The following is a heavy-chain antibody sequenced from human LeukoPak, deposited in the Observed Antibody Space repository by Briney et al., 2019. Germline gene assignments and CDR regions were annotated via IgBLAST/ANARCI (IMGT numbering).Heavy chain of an antibody. V-gene: IGHV1-69*13. D-gene: IGHD1-26*01. Sequence: SVKVSCKASGYTFTGYYMHWVRQAPGQGLEWMGGIIPIFGTANYAQKFQGRVTITADESTSTAYMELSSLRSEDTAVYYCVRQQTPHGNFDYWGQGTLVTVSS. CDR2: IIPIFGTA. CDR1: GYTFTGYY. CDR3: VRQQTPHGNFDY. J-gene: IGHJ4*02.